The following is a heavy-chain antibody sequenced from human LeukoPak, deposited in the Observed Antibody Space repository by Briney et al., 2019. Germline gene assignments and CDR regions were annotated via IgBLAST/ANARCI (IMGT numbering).Heavy chain of an antibody. D-gene: IGHD5-24*01. CDR1: GYSFTSYW. Sequence: PGESLKISCKGSGYSFTSYWISWVRQVPGKGLEWMGRIDPSDSYTNYSPSFQGHVTISADKSISTAYLQWSSLKASDTAMYYCARHRWLQTLYIFDYWGQGTLVTVSS. V-gene: IGHV5-10-1*01. CDR2: IDPSDSYT. CDR3: ARHRWLQTLYIFDY. J-gene: IGHJ4*02.